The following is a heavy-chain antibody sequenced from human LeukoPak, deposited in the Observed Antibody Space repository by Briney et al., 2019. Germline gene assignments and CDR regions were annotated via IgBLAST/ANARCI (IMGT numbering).Heavy chain of an antibody. V-gene: IGHV3-66*01. Sequence: PGGSLRLSCAASGFTVTTKSMAWVRQAPGRGLEWVSVFYSPGSTYYADSVHGRFTISRDNSKNTLYFQMNSLRAEDTAVYYCARDGGFGELLSWGQGTLVTVSS. J-gene: IGHJ5*02. CDR3: ARDGGFGELLS. CDR1: GFTVTTKS. D-gene: IGHD3-10*01. CDR2: FYSPGST.